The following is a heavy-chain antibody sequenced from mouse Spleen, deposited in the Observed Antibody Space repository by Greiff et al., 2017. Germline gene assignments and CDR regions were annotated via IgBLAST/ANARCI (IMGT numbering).Heavy chain of an antibody. CDR3: ARSGYRYDGAWFAY. CDR2: IYPRDGST. J-gene: IGHJ3*01. CDR1: GYTFTSYD. D-gene: IGHD2-14*01. Sequence: VQLQQSGPELVKPGASVKLSCKASGYTFTSYDINWVKQRPGQGLEWIGWIYPRDGSTKYNEKFKGKATLTVDTSSSTAYMELHSLTSEDSAVYFCARSGYRYDGAWFAYWGQGTLVTVSA. V-gene: IGHV1-85*01.